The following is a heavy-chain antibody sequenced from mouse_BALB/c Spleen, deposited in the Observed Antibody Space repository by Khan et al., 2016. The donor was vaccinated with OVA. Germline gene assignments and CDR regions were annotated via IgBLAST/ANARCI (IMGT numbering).Heavy chain of an antibody. D-gene: IGHD2-10*01. CDR2: IWSDGSA. J-gene: IGHJ4*01. CDR3: ARQPYYHYYLMDY. V-gene: IGHV2-6-1*01. Sequence: QVQLKESGPGLVAPSQSLYITCTISGFSLTNYGVYWVRQPPGKGMEWMVVIWSDGSATYNSALKSRRRISKDKSKKKVLLKMNSLQTDDTAMYCCARQPYYHYYLMDYWGQGTSVTVSS. CDR1: GFSLTNYG.